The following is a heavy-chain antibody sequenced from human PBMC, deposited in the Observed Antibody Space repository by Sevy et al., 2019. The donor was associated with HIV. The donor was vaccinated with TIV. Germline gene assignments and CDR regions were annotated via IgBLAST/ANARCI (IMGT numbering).Heavy chain of an antibody. Sequence: GGSLRLSCAASGFTFSSYAMSWVRQAPGKGLDWVSAISGSGGRTYYADSVKGRFTISRVNSKNTLYLQMNSLRAEDTAVYYCAKADYYYYYMDVWGKGTTVTVSS. V-gene: IGHV3-23*01. CDR3: AKADYYYYYMDV. J-gene: IGHJ6*03. CDR2: ISGSGGRT. CDR1: GFTFSSYA.